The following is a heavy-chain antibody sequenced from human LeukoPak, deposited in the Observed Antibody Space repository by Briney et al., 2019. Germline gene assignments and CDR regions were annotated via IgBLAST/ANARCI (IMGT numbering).Heavy chain of an antibody. Sequence: TGGSLRPSCAASGFTFSSHAMSWVRQAPGKGLEWVSAISGSGISTYYSESVKGRFTISRDNSKNTLYLQMNSLRAEDTAVYYCARHLGYSSSHTDYWGQGTLITVSS. J-gene: IGHJ4*02. V-gene: IGHV3-23*01. CDR2: ISGSGIST. CDR1: GFTFSSHA. CDR3: ARHLGYSSSHTDY. D-gene: IGHD6-13*01.